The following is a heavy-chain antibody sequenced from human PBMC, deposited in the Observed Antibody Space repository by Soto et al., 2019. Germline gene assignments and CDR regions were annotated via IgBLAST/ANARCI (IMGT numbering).Heavy chain of an antibody. CDR1: GGSFSGYY. J-gene: IGHJ4*02. CDR3: ARAPGDYFDY. V-gene: IGHV4-31*11. CDR2: IFYSGST. Sequence: SETLSLTCAVYGGSFSGYYWSWIRQHPGKGLEWIGYIFYSGSTFYNPSLKSRIAISVDTSKNQISLKLSSVTAADTAVYYCARAPGDYFDYWGQGTLVTVSS.